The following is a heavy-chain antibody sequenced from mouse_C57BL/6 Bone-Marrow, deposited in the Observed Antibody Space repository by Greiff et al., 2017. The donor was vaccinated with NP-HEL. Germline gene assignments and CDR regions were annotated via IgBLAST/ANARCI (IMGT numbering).Heavy chain of an antibody. CDR3: TRDPHLFFDY. Sequence: EVKVVESGEGLVKPGGSLKLSCAASGFTFSSYAMSWVRQTPEKRLEWVAYISSGGDYIYYADTVKGRFTISRDNARNTLYLQMSSLKSEDTAMYYCTRDPHLFFDYGGQGTTLTVSS. CDR1: GFTFSSYA. V-gene: IGHV5-9-1*02. CDR2: ISSGGDYI. J-gene: IGHJ2*01. D-gene: IGHD1-1*01.